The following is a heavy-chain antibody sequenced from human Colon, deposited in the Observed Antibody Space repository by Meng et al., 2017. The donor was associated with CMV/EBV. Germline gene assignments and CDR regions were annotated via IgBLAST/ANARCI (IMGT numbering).Heavy chain of an antibody. CDR3: AREEYYASGSYPDAFDI. D-gene: IGHD3-10*01. CDR2: IYSDGTT. Sequence: GGSLRLSCAASGFIFSSYVMSWVRQAPGKGLEWVSIIYSDGTTYYADSVKGRFTISRDNSRNTLYLQMNSLRAEDTAVYFCAREEYYASGSYPDAFDIWGQGTMVTVSS. CDR1: GFIFSSYV. J-gene: IGHJ3*02. V-gene: IGHV3-53*01.